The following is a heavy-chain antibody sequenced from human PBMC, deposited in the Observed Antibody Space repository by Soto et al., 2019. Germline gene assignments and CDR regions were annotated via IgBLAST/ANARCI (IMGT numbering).Heavy chain of an antibody. CDR1: GGSISSSY. CDR2: IYYSGST. V-gene: IGHV4-59*08. D-gene: IGHD2-8*01. CDR3: ARPNHFYAMDV. J-gene: IGHJ6*02. Sequence: QVQLQESGPGLVKPSETLSLTCTVSGGSISSSYWSWIRQPPGKGLEWIGYIYYSGSTNYNPSLKSRVTISLDTSKNQFSLKPSSVTATDTAVYYCARPNHFYAMDVWGQGTTVTVSS.